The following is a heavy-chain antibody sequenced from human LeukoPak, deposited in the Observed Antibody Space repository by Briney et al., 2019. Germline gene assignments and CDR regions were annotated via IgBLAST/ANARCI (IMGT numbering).Heavy chain of an antibody. D-gene: IGHD3-10*01. CDR1: GGSISSSSYY. Sequence: SETLSLTCTVSGGSISSSSYYWGWIRQPPGKGLEWIGNIYYSGSTYYNPSLKSRVTISVDTSKNHFSLNLSAVTAADTAVYYCASVRRGFGESSKYYSYYYMDVWGNGTTVTISS. CDR3: ASVRRGFGESSKYYSYYYMDV. J-gene: IGHJ6*03. CDR2: IYYSGST. V-gene: IGHV4-39*02.